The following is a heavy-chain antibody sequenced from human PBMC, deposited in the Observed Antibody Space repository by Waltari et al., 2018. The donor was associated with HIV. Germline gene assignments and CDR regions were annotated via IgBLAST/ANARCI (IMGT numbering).Heavy chain of an antibody. CDR3: ARRRGSYSLYYFDY. CDR2: IYYSGST. V-gene: IGHV4-39*01. D-gene: IGHD1-26*01. Sequence: QLQLQESGPGLVKPSETLSLTCTVSGGSIRSSSYSWGWILQPPGKGLEWIGSIYYSGSTYYNPSLKSRVTISVDTSKNQFSLKLSSVTAADTAVYYCARRRGSYSLYYFDYWGQGTLVTVSS. J-gene: IGHJ4*02. CDR1: GGSIRSSSYS.